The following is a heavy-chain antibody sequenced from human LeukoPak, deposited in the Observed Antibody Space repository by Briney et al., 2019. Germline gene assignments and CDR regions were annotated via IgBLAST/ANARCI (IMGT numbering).Heavy chain of an antibody. CDR1: GFTFSSYW. V-gene: IGHV3-7*01. CDR2: INQDGTEK. J-gene: IGHJ4*02. D-gene: IGHD3-10*01. CDR3: AKVAKYYYGSETYYFFEH. Sequence: PGGSLRLSCAASGFTFSSYWMTWVRQAPGKGLEWVAHINQDGTEKYYVDSVKGRFTISRDNAKNSLCLQMNSLRVGDTAVYYCAKVAKYYYGSETYYFFEHWGQGTPVTASS.